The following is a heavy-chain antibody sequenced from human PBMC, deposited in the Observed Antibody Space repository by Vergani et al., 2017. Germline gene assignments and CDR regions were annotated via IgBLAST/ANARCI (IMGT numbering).Heavy chain of an antibody. CDR2: INHSGST. CDR3: ARAGEWFGELPEY. CDR1: GGSFSGYY. D-gene: IGHD3-10*01. V-gene: IGHV4-34*01. J-gene: IGHJ4*02. Sequence: QVQLQQWGAGLLKPSETLSLTCAVYGGSFSGYYWSWIRQPPGKGLEWIGEINHSGSTNYNPSLKSRVTISVDTSKNQFSLKLSSVTAADTAVYYCARAGEWFGELPEYWGQGTLVTVSS.